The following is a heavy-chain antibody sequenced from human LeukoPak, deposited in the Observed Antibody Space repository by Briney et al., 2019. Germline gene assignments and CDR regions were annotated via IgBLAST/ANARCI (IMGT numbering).Heavy chain of an antibody. CDR2: IYHSGST. D-gene: IGHD3-22*01. CDR1: GGSISSSSYY. Sequence: PSETLSLTCTVSGGSISSSSYYWGWIRQPPGKGLEWIGSIYHSGSTYYNPSLKSRVTISVDTSKNQFSLKLSSVTAADTAVYYCARDPGGYYYFSAAGYWGLGTLVTVSS. CDR3: ARDPGGYYYFSAAGY. J-gene: IGHJ4*02. V-gene: IGHV4-39*07.